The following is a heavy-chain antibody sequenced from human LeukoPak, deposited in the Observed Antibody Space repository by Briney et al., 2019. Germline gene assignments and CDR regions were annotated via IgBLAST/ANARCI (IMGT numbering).Heavy chain of an antibody. CDR3: AREGSSSYYYYYYMDV. V-gene: IGHV4-4*07. Sequence: PSETLSLTCTVSGGSISSYYWSWIRQPPGKGLEWIGRIYTSGSTNYNPSLKSRVTMSVDTSKNQFSLKLSSVTAADTAVYYCAREGSSSYYYYYYMDVWGKGTTVTVSS. CDR2: IYTSGST. J-gene: IGHJ6*03. D-gene: IGHD6-6*01. CDR1: GGSISSYY.